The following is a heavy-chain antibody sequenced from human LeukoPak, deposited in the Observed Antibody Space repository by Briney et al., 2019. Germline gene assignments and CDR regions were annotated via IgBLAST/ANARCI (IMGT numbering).Heavy chain of an antibody. CDR2: SYSGGNA. CDR3: AHSKRGGGYYINAFAV. CDR1: GGSISSSSYY. V-gene: IGHV4-61*05. D-gene: IGHD1-26*01. Sequence: SETLSLTCTVSGGSISSSSYYWGWIRQPPGKGLEWIGYSYSGGNANYNPSLKSRVTISIDTSENQFSLRLTSVTAADTAIYFCAHSKRGGGYYINAFAVWGQGALVTISS. J-gene: IGHJ3*01.